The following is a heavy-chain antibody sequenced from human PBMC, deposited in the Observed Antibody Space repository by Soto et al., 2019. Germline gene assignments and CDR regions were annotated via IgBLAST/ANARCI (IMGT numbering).Heavy chain of an antibody. CDR3: ARDSYYGSWGYFDY. CDR2: ISAYNGNT. CDR1: GYTFTSYG. J-gene: IGHJ4*02. D-gene: IGHD3-10*01. Sequence: QVQLVQSGAEVKKPGASVKVSCKASGYTFTSYGISWVRQAPGQALEWMGWISAYNGNTNYSQKLQGRVTMTTDTSTSTAYMERRSVGSDDTVVYYCARDSYYGSWGYFDYWGQGTLVTVSS. V-gene: IGHV1-18*01.